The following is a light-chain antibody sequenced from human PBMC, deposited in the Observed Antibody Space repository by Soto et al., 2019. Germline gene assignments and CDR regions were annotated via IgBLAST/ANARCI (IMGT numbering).Light chain of an antibody. Sequence: DIQMTQSPSTLSASVGDRVTITCRASQSISSWLAWYQQKPGKAHKLLIYDASSLESGVPSRFSGSGSGTEFPLTISSLQPDDFATYYCQQYNSYWTFGQGTKVEIK. V-gene: IGKV1-5*01. CDR3: QQYNSYWT. J-gene: IGKJ1*01. CDR2: DAS. CDR1: QSISSW.